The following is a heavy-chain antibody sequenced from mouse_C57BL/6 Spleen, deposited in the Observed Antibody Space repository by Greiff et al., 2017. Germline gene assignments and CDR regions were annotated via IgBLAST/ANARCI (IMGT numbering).Heavy chain of an antibody. V-gene: IGHV1-50*01. D-gene: IGHD2-5*01. Sequence: QVQLQQPGAELVKPGASVKLSCKASGYTFTSYWMQWVKQRPGQGLEWIGEIDPSDSYTNYNQKFKGKATLTVDTSSSTAYMQLSSLTSEDSVVYYCARRLRYSNYPCYWGQGTTLTVSS. CDR3: ARRLRYSNYPCY. CDR1: GYTFTSYW. CDR2: IDPSDSYT. J-gene: IGHJ2*01.